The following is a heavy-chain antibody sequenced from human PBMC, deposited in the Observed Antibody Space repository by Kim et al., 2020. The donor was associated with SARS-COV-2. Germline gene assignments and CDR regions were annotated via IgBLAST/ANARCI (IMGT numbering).Heavy chain of an antibody. CDR1: GGSIITYY. J-gene: IGHJ4*02. D-gene: IGHD3-10*01. CDR2: ISDSGST. V-gene: IGHV4-59*13. Sequence: SETLSLTCTVSGGSIITYYWSWIRQPPGKGLEWIGDISDSGSTNYNPSLKSRVTISVDKSKNQFTLKLSSVTAADTAMYYCARDPSNSWYGDFDCWGQGTLVIVSS. CDR3: ARDPSNSWYGDFDC.